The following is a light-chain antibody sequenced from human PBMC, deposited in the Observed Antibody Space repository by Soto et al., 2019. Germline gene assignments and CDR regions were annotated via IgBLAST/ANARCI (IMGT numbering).Light chain of an antibody. J-gene: IGKJ3*01. CDR1: ESVSSN. CDR3: QLYDSSFT. Sequence: EIVMTQSPATLSVSPGEGDTLSCRASESVSSNLAWYQHKPGQAPRLLIYGASSRATGIPDRFSGSGSGTDFTLTISRLEPEDFALYYCQLYDSSFTFGPGTKVDIK. CDR2: GAS. V-gene: IGKV3-20*01.